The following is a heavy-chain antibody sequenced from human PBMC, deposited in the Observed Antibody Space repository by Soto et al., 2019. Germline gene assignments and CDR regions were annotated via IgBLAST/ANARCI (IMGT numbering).Heavy chain of an antibody. CDR1: GDSVTSGSHY. CDR3: ARLPITMIVVPPGMDV. Sequence: PSEPLSLTCTVSGDSVTSGSHYWSWIRQPPGKGLEYIGYIFYSGSTYYNPSLKSRVTISVDTSKNQFSLKLSSVTAADTAVYYCARLPITMIVVPPGMDVWGQGTTVTVSS. D-gene: IGHD3-22*01. J-gene: IGHJ6*02. V-gene: IGHV4-61*01. CDR2: IFYSGST.